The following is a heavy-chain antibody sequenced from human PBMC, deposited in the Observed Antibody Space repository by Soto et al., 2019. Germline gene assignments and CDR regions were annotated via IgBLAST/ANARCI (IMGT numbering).Heavy chain of an antibody. CDR1: GFTFSSNG. J-gene: IGHJ4*02. V-gene: IGHV3-33*01. D-gene: IGHD3-16*01. CDR2: LWSDGSEK. Sequence: QVQLVESGGGVVQPGRSLRLSCAASGFTFSSNGMHWVRQAPGKGLEWVAVLWSDGSEKYYADSVKGRFSISRDNSKNTLYLHMDSLRAEDTAVYYCARDLGRFNFVTAYFVYWGQGTLVTVSS. CDR3: ARDLGRFNFVTAYFVY.